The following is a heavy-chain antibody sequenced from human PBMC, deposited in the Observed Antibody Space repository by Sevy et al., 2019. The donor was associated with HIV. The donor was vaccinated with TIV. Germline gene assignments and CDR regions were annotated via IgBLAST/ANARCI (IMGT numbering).Heavy chain of an antibody. CDR3: ARVLDYYGSGFGAFDI. J-gene: IGHJ3*02. D-gene: IGHD3-10*01. V-gene: IGHV3-53*01. Sequence: GGSLRLSCAASGFTVSSNYMSWVRQAPGKGLEWVSVIYSGGSTYYADSVKGRFTISSDNSKNTLYLQMNSLRAEDTAVYYCARVLDYYGSGFGAFDIWGQGTMVTVSS. CDR1: GFTVSSNY. CDR2: IYSGGST.